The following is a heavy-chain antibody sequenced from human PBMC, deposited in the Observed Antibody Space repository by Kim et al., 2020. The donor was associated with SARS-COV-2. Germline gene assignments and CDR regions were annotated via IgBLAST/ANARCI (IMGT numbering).Heavy chain of an antibody. J-gene: IGHJ4*02. Sequence: GGSLRLSCAASGFTFDDYAMHWVRQAPGKGLEWVSLISGDGGSTYYADSVKGRFTISRDNSKNSLYLQMNSLRTEDTALYYCAKDRRSTELRYFDWLPYYFDYWGQGTLVTVSS. CDR3: AKDRRSTELRYFDWLPYYFDY. CDR1: GFTFDDYA. D-gene: IGHD3-9*01. CDR2: ISGDGGST. V-gene: IGHV3-43*02.